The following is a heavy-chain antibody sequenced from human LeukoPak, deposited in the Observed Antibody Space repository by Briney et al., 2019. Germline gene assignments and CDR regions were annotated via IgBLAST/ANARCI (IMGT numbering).Heavy chain of an antibody. D-gene: IGHD2-15*01. CDR2: INPNSGGT. V-gene: IGHV1-2*06. CDR1: GYTFTGYY. CDR3: ARDPCSGGSCYYYYYGMDV. J-gene: IGHJ6*02. Sequence: ASVKVSCKASGYTFTGYYMHWVRQAPGQGLEWMGRINPNSGGTNYAQKFQGRVTMTRDTSICTAYMELSRLRSDDTAVYYCARDPCSGGSCYYYYYGMDVWGQGTTVTVSS.